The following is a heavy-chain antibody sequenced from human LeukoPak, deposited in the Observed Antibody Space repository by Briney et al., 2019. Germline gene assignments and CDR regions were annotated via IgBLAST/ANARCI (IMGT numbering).Heavy chain of an antibody. V-gene: IGHV4-4*08. D-gene: IGHD6-19*01. Sequence: SETLSLTCTVSGGSISTYSWTWVRQSPGKGPEWIGSVVTPTTNYSPALRSRVAISVHTSKNQFSLRLESVTTADTAVYYCARDTTVASGMQFWGQGALVTVSS. CDR3: ARDTTVASGMQF. CDR1: GGSISTYS. CDR2: VVTPTT. J-gene: IGHJ4*02.